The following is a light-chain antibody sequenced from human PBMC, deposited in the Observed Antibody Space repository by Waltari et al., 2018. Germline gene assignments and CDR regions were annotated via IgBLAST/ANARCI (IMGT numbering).Light chain of an antibody. J-gene: IGKJ2*01. Sequence: DIVLTQSPDSLAVSLGERATINCKSSQTVLYSPNKKHYLAWYQQKPGQPPKLLIYWASTRESGVPDRFSGSGSGTDFTLTISSLQAEDVAVYYCQQYYSPPFTFGQGTKLEIK. CDR2: WAS. CDR3: QQYYSPPFT. V-gene: IGKV4-1*01. CDR1: QTVLYSPNKKHY.